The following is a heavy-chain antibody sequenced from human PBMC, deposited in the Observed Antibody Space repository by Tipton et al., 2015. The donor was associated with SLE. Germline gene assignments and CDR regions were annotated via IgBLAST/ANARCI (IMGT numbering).Heavy chain of an antibody. CDR2: ISGSGGST. V-gene: IGHV3-23*01. CDR3: ASFPGDIVVVPAAHFDY. Sequence: GSLRLSCAASGFTFSSYAMSWVRQAPGKGLEWVSAISGSGGSTYYADSVKGRFTISRDNSKNTLYLQMNSLRAEDTAVYYCASFPGDIVVVPAAHFDYWGQGTLVTVSS. J-gene: IGHJ4*02. CDR1: GFTFSSYA. D-gene: IGHD2-2*01.